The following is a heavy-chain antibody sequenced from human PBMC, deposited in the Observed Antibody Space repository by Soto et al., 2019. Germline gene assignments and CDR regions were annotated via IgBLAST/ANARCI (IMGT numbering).Heavy chain of an antibody. CDR2: IIPIFGTA. D-gene: IGHD4-17*01. V-gene: IGHV1-69*13. Sequence: SVKVSCKASGGTFSSYAISWVRQAPGQGLEWMGGIIPIFGTANYAQKFQGRVMITADESTSTAYMELSSLRSEDTAVYYCARGPTVTLYYYYGMDVWGQGTTVTVSS. CDR3: ARGPTVTLYYYYGMDV. CDR1: GGTFSSYA. J-gene: IGHJ6*02.